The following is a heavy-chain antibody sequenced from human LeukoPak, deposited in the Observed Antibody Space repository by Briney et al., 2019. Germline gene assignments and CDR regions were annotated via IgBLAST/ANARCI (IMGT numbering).Heavy chain of an antibody. CDR3: ARLRGLIDH. CDR1: GFIFSDHY. V-gene: IGHV3-11*01. Sequence: GGSLRLSCAASGFIFSDHYMSWIRQAPGKGLEGVAYINSDSTTLYYADSVKGRFTVSRDNAKNSLYLHMHSLGVDDTAAYYCARLRGLIDHWGQGALVTVSS. D-gene: IGHD3-10*01. J-gene: IGHJ4*02. CDR2: INSDSTTL.